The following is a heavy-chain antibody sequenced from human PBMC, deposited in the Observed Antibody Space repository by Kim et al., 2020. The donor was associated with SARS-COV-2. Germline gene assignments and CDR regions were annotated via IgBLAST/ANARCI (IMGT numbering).Heavy chain of an antibody. V-gene: IGHV4-39*01. J-gene: IGHJ6*02. CDR2: IYYSGST. D-gene: IGHD2-2*02. Sequence: SETLSLTCTVSGGSISSSSYYWGWIRQPPGKGLEWIGSIYYSGSTYYNPSLKSRVTISVDTSKNQFSLKLSSVTAADTAVYYCARLSTGQYQLLYPYYYYGMDVWGQGTTVTVSS. CDR3: ARLSTGQYQLLYPYYYYGMDV. CDR1: GGSISSSSYY.